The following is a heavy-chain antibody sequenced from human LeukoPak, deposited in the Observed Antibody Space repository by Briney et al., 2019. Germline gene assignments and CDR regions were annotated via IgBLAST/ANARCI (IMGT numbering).Heavy chain of an antibody. CDR1: GGSLSGYY. J-gene: IGHJ4*02. D-gene: IGHD1-26*01. V-gene: IGHV4-34*01. Sequence: SETLSLTCAVYGGSLSGYYWSWLRQHPGKGLEWIGEINHSGSTNYTPSLNSRVTISVHTSKNQFSLNLSSVTAADTAVYYCARGGGSYYQDFCGQGTLVTVSS. CDR3: ARGGGSYYQDF. CDR2: INHSGST.